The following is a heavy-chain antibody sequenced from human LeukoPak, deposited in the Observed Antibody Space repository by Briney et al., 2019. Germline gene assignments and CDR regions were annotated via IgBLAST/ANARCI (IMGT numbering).Heavy chain of an antibody. CDR2: IILNGGAT. V-gene: IGHV1-2*06. Sequence: GASVKVSCKASGFTFTDYYLHWVRQAPGQGLEWMGRIILNGGATNYAQKFQGRVTLTRDTSISTAHMELSRQTSDDTAVYYCATDGGNHNFNYWGQGTLVTVSS. J-gene: IGHJ4*02. D-gene: IGHD1-14*01. CDR1: GFTFTDYY. CDR3: ATDGGNHNFNY.